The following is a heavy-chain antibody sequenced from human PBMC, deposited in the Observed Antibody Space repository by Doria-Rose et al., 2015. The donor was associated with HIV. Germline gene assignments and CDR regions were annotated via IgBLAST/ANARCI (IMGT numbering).Heavy chain of an antibody. CDR2: IYSSGST. D-gene: IGHD3-10*01. Sequence: NWIRQPPGKGLEWMGYIYSSGSTHYNSSLKSRVTISIDTSKNQFSLKLSSVTAADTAVYYCARFRPSRGIYYSLDVWGKGTTVTVSS. CDR3: ARFRPSRGIYYSLDV. J-gene: IGHJ6*03. V-gene: IGHV4-4*09.